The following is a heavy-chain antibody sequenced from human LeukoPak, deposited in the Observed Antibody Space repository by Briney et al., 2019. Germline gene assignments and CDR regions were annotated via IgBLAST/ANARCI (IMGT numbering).Heavy chain of an antibody. V-gene: IGHV3-30*03. CDR1: GFTFSTYG. CDR3: ARVGTSSSGWQFDY. J-gene: IGHJ4*02. D-gene: IGHD6-19*01. Sequence: GGSLRLSCAASGFTFSTYGMYWVRQAPGKGLEWVAVISYDGTNEYYADSVKGLFTISRDNSKNTLYLQMNSLRAEDTAVYYCARVGTSSSGWQFDYWGQGTLVTVSS. CDR2: ISYDGTNE.